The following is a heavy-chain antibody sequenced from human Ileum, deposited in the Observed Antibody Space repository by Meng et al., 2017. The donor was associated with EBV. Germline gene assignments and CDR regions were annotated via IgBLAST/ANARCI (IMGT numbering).Heavy chain of an antibody. Sequence: QRLLQEAGPGLVKPSETLSLTCTVSGASISSTPYYWGWIRQPPGKGLEWIGNIFNSGSTSYSPSLKSRVTISVDTSKNQFSLKLSSVTAADTAVYYCARDYSSSWYSGGFFKYWGQGILVTVSS. CDR3: ARDYSSSWYSGGFFKY. D-gene: IGHD6-13*01. V-gene: IGHV4-39*07. CDR1: GASISSTPYY. J-gene: IGHJ1*01. CDR2: IFNSGST.